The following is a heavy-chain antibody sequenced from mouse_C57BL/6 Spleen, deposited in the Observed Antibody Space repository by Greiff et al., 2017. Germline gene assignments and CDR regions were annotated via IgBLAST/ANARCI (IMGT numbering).Heavy chain of an antibody. Sequence: VQLQESGAELVKPGASVKISCKASGYAFSSYWMNWVKQRPGKGLEWIGQIYPGDGDTNYNGKFKGKATLTADKSSSTAYMQLSSLTSEDSAVYFCARKEAYDWFAYWGQGTLLTVSA. CDR3: ARKEAYDWFAY. D-gene: IGHD1-1*01. J-gene: IGHJ3*01. V-gene: IGHV1-80*01. CDR2: IYPGDGDT. CDR1: GYAFSSYW.